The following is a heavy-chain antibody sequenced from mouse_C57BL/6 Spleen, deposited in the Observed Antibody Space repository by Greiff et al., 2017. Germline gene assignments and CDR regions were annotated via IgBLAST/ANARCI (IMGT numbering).Heavy chain of an antibody. D-gene: IGHD2-3*01. Sequence: VQLQQPGAELVKPGASVKLSCKASGYTFTSYWMQWVKQRPGQGLEWVGEIDPSDSYTNYNQKFKGKATLTVDTSSSTAYMQLSSLTSEDSAVYYCARDGYPDYWGQGTTLTVSS. CDR2: IDPSDSYT. CDR3: ARDGYPDY. CDR1: GYTFTSYW. J-gene: IGHJ2*01. V-gene: IGHV1-50*01.